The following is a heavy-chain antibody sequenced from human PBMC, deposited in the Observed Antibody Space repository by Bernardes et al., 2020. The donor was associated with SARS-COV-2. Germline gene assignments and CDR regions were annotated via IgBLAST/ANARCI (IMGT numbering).Heavy chain of an antibody. CDR3: AKDWSTSGYYYDMDV. CDR2: ISLAGGYT. CDR1: GFSFSSYW. J-gene: IGHJ6*02. Sequence: GGSLRLSCAASGFSFSSYWMTWVRQVPGKGLEWVSTISLAGGYTYVADSVKGRFTISRDNSRNTLYLQMNSLRVEDTAVYYCAKDWSTSGYYYDMDVWGPGTTVTVSS. D-gene: IGHD1-26*01. V-gene: IGHV3-23*01.